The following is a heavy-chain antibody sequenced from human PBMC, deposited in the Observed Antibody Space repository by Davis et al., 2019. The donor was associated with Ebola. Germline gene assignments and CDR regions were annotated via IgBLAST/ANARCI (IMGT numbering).Heavy chain of an antibody. D-gene: IGHD6-13*01. Sequence: PSETLSLTCTVSGCSISSHYWSWIRQPPGKGLEWIGYIYYSGSTNYNPSLTSRVTISVDTSKNLFSRKLSSVTAADTAVYYCAGGYSSSWYYYWGQGTLVTVSS. J-gene: IGHJ4*02. V-gene: IGHV4-59*11. CDR2: IYYSGST. CDR1: GCSISSHY. CDR3: AGGYSSSWYYY.